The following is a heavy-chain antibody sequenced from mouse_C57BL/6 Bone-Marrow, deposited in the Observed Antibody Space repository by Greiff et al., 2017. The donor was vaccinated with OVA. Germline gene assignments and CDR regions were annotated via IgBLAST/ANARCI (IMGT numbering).Heavy chain of an antibody. D-gene: IGHD2-3*01. J-gene: IGHJ2*01. Sequence: EVQLQQSGAELVRPGASVKLSCTASGFNIKDDYMHWVKQRPEQGLEWIGWIDPENGDTEYASKFQGKATITADTSSNTAYLQLSSLTSEDTAVYYCTTGWLSLFDYWGQGTTLTVSS. CDR3: TTGWLSLFDY. V-gene: IGHV14-4*01. CDR2: IDPENGDT. CDR1: GFNIKDDY.